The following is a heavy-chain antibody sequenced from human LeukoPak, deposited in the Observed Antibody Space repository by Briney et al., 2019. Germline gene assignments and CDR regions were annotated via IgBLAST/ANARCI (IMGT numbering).Heavy chain of an antibody. CDR3: TSNRIPSTAVTTWY. CDR2: ITAGGAT. V-gene: IGHV3-15*01. J-gene: IGHJ4*02. Sequence: GGSLRLSCVASGFTFSNAWMNWVRQAPGKGLEWLGRITAGGATDYAAPVKSRFTITRDNSDNTLYLQVNNIKPEHTAVYYCTSNRIPSTAVTTWYWGQGTLVTVSS. CDR1: GFTFSNAW. D-gene: IGHD4-17*01.